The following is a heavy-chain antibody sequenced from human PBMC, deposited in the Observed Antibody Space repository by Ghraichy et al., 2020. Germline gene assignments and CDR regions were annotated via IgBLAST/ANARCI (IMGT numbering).Heavy chain of an antibody. Sequence: GGSLRLSCAASGFTFSSYWMHWVRQAPGKGLVWVSRINSDGGSTTYADSVKGRFTISKDNAENTLYLQMNSLRAEDTAVYYCVKDLVGGGFGAYGMDVWGQGTTVTVSS. V-gene: IGHV3-74*01. J-gene: IGHJ6*02. D-gene: IGHD2-21*01. CDR3: VKDLVGGGFGAYGMDV. CDR1: GFTFSSYW. CDR2: INSDGGST.